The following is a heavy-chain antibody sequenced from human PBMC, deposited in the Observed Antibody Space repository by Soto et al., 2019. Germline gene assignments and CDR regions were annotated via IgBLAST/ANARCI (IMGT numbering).Heavy chain of an antibody. CDR1: GFTFSSYG. D-gene: IGHD1-1*01. V-gene: IGHV3-33*01. CDR2: IWYDGSNK. CDR3: ARDFSTGKVDY. Sequence: QVQLVESGGGVVQPGRSLRLSCAASGFTFSSYGIHWVRQAPGKGLEWVAVIWYDGSNKYYADSVKGRFTISRDNSKNTLYLQMNSLRAEDTAVYYCARDFSTGKVDYWGQGTLATVSS. J-gene: IGHJ4*02.